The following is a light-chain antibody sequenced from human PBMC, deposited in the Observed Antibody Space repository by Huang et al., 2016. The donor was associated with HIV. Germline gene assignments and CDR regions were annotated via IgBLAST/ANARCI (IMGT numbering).Light chain of an antibody. CDR3: QQRSNWPLT. CDR1: QSVRSS. V-gene: IGKV3-11*01. CDR2: DTS. Sequence: EVVLTQSPATLSLSPGERATLSCRASQSVRSSLAWYQQIPGQAPRLLIYDTSVSATGVPGRISGSGSGTDFTLTISSLEPEDSALYYCQQRSNWPLTFGGGTKVEIK. J-gene: IGKJ4*01.